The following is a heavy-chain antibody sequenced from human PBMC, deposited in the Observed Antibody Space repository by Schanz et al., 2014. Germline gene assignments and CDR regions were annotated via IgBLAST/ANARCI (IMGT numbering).Heavy chain of an antibody. V-gene: IGHV3-48*01. Sequence: EVQLVESGGDFVQPGGSLRLSCEVSGFTFSDYSMTWVRQPPGKGLEWVSYISGNSIFTYNAKSVRGRFTISRDNAKNTLYLQMNSLRAEDTAVYYCVRDTDYHFDYWGQGTLVTVSS. D-gene: IGHD4-17*01. CDR3: VRDTDYHFDY. J-gene: IGHJ4*02. CDR1: GFTFSDYS. CDR2: ISGNSIFT.